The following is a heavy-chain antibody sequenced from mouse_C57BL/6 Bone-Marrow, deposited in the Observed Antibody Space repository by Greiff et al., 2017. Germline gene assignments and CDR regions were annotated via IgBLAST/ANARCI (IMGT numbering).Heavy chain of an antibody. Sequence: QVQLQPSGAELARPGASVKLSCKASGYTFTSYGISWVKQRTGQGLEWIGEIYPRSGNTYYNEKFKGKATLTADKSSSTAYMELRSLTSEDCAVYFCARWGVITTVSGWGTGTTVTVSS. V-gene: IGHV1-81*01. J-gene: IGHJ1*03. CDR1: GYTFTSYG. CDR2: IYPRSGNT. D-gene: IGHD1-1*01. CDR3: ARWGVITTVSG.